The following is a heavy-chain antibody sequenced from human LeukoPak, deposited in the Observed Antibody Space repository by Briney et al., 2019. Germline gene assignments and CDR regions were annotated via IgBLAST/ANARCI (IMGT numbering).Heavy chain of an antibody. Sequence: PGGSLRLSCAASGFTFSSYGMHWVRQAPGKGLEWVAFIRYDGSNKYYADSVKGRFTISRDNSKNTLYLQMNSLRAEDTAVYYCAKEPHDSSGYYYVNWFDPWGQGTLVTVSS. V-gene: IGHV3-30*02. CDR2: IRYDGSNK. J-gene: IGHJ5*02. D-gene: IGHD3-22*01. CDR3: AKEPHDSSGYYYVNWFDP. CDR1: GFTFSSYG.